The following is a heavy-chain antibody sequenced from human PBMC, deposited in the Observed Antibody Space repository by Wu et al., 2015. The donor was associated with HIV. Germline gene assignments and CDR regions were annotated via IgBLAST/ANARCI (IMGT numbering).Heavy chain of an antibody. CDR3: ARDGYYGSGSYSYYYYMDV. CDR1: GGTFSSYA. Sequence: QVQLVQSGAEVKKPGSSVKVSCKASGGTFSSYAISWVRQAPGQGLEWMGGIIPIFGTANYAQKFQGRVTITADESTSTAYMELSSLRSEDTAVYYCARDGYYGSGSYSYYYYMDVWGKGTTVTVSS. J-gene: IGHJ6*03. D-gene: IGHD3-10*01. CDR2: IIPIFGTA. V-gene: IGHV1-69*12.